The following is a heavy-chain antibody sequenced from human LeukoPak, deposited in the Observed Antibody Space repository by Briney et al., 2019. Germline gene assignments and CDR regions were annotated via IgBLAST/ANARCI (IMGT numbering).Heavy chain of an antibody. CDR2: ISGSGSHT. CDR1: GFTFSSYA. Sequence: GSLRLSCAASGFTFSSYAMNWVRQAPGKGLEWVSSISGSGSHTYYADSVQGRFTVSRDNSKNTVNLHLNTVRAEDTAVYYCAKERVSSGMMEGVLHMWGQGTTVSVSS. V-gene: IGHV3-23*01. D-gene: IGHD2-8*01. CDR3: AKERVSSGMMEGVLHM. J-gene: IGHJ3*02.